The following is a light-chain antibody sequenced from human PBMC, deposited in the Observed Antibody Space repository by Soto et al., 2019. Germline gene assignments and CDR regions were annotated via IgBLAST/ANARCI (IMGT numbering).Light chain of an antibody. Sequence: ALTQPASVSGSPGQSITISCTGTSSDIGGYNYVSWYQQHPGKAPKLMIYEVRNRPSGVSNRFSGSKSGNTASLTISGLQAEDEADYYCSSYTSSSTLYVFGTGTKVTVL. CDR1: SSDIGGYNY. CDR2: EVR. V-gene: IGLV2-14*01. CDR3: SSYTSSSTLYV. J-gene: IGLJ1*01.